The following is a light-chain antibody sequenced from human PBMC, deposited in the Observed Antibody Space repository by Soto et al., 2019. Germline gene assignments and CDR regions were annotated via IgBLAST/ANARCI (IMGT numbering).Light chain of an antibody. Sequence: SSELTQTPSVSVAPGQTARLTCGGNNIGNKNAHWFQQKPGQAPVLVVYDDTDRPSGIPERFSGSNSGNTAALTISRVEVGDEADYYCQVWDSSSHRYVFGPGTKVTVL. CDR3: QVWDSSSHRYV. J-gene: IGLJ1*01. CDR2: DDT. CDR1: NIGNKN. V-gene: IGLV3-21*02.